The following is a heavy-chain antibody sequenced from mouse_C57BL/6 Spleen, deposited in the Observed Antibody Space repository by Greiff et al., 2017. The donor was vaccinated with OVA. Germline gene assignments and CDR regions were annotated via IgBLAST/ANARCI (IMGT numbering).Heavy chain of an antibody. CDR1: GYTFTSYT. CDR2: INPSSGYT. CDR3: ARPSTVVATDYAMDY. D-gene: IGHD1-1*01. Sequence: QVQLQQSGAELARPGASVKMSCKASGYTFTSYTMHWVKQRPGQGLEWIGYINPSSGYTKYNQKFKDKATLTADKSSSTAYMQLSSLTSEDSAVYYCARPSTVVATDYAMDYWGQGTSVTVSS. V-gene: IGHV1-4*01. J-gene: IGHJ4*01.